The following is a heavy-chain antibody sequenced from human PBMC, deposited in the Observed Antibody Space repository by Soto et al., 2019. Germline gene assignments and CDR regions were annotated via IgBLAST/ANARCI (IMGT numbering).Heavy chain of an antibody. CDR3: ARARGVAIFGVAGPFDY. Sequence: SLRLSCAASGFTFSSYGMHWVRQAPGKGLEWVAVIWYDGSNKYYADSVKGRFTISRDNSKNTLYLQMNSLRAEDTAVYYCARARGVAIFGVAGPFDYWGQGTLVTVSS. J-gene: IGHJ4*02. D-gene: IGHD3-3*01. CDR1: GFTFSSYG. V-gene: IGHV3-33*01. CDR2: IWYDGSNK.